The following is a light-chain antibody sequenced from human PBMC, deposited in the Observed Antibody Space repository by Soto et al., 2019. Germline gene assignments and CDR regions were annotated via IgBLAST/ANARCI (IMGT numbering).Light chain of an antibody. Sequence: EIAMTQSAATLSGSAGERATLSWRASQSVSSNLAWYQQKTGQAPRLLIYGASTRATGVPARFSGSGYGTEFNLTISSLQTEDFAVYYCQQYGTSPATFGQGTKVDIK. CDR1: QSVSSN. J-gene: IGKJ1*01. CDR3: QQYGTSPAT. V-gene: IGKV3-15*01. CDR2: GAS.